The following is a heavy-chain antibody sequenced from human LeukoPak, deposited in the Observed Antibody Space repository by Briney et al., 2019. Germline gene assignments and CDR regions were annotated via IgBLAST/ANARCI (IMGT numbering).Heavy chain of an antibody. Sequence: GESLEISCKGSGYSFTSYWISWVRQVPGKGLEWMGRIDPSDSYTNYSPSFQGHVTISADKSISTAYLQWSSLKASDTAMYYCARLTDCSGGSCYSIPVDNLDYWGQGTLVTVSS. J-gene: IGHJ4*02. CDR1: GYSFTSYW. CDR2: IDPSDSYT. V-gene: IGHV5-10-1*01. D-gene: IGHD2-15*01. CDR3: ARLTDCSGGSCYSIPVDNLDY.